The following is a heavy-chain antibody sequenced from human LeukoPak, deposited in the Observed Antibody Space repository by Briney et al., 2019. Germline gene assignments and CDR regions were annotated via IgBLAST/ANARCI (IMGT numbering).Heavy chain of an antibody. D-gene: IGHD3-22*01. V-gene: IGHV3-30-3*01. CDR1: GFTFSNYA. Sequence: GGSLRLSCAASGFTFSNYALHWVRQAPGKGLEWVTDIAYDGGNKYYADSVKGRFTISRDNSKNTLYLQMNSLRTEDTAVYYCARAWETYSPAPGYWGQGTLVTVSS. CDR3: ARAWETYSPAPGY. CDR2: IAYDGGNK. J-gene: IGHJ4*02.